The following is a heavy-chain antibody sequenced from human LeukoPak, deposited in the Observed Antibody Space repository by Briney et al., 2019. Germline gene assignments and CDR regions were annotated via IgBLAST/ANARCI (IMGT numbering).Heavy chain of an antibody. V-gene: IGHV3-30*02. CDR1: GFTFXXYW. CDR2: IRYDGSNK. Sequence: GFTFXXYWMHWVRQAPGKGLEWVAFIRYDGSNKYYADSVKGRFTISRDNSKNTLYLQMNRLRAEDTAVYYCAKGSRGSCSRTYCYPFDYWGQGTLVTVSS. J-gene: IGHJ4*02. CDR3: AKGSRGSCSRTYCYPFDY. D-gene: IGHD2-2*01.